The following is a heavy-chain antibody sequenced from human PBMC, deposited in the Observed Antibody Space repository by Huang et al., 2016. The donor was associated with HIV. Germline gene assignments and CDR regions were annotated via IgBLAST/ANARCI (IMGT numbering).Heavy chain of an antibody. D-gene: IGHD2-2*01. J-gene: IGHJ3*02. V-gene: IGHV4-39*01. CDR3: ARHMDCSSSSCLAGGHERGPFDM. CDR2: CYYSGST. Sequence: QLQLQESGPGLVKPSETLSLTCSVSGGSISSSSYYWGWIRQPPGKGLGWIGSCYYSGSTFYNPSLKSRVTISVDTSKNQFSLRLSSVTAADTSVYYCARHMDCSSSSCLAGGHERGPFDMWGQGTMVTVSS. CDR1: GGSISSSSYY.